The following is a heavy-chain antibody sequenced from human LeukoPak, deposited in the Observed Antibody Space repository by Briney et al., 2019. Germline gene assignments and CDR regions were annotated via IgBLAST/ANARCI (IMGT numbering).Heavy chain of an antibody. D-gene: IGHD1-14*01. CDR3: TRDRSRAEDD. CDR2: INQGGSDK. V-gene: IGHV3-7*01. J-gene: IGHJ4*02. Sequence: GGSLRLSCAASGFTFSGHWMSWVRQAPGKGLEWVANINQGGSDKYYVDSVKGRFTISRGNANNLLYLQMNSLGGEDTAVYYCTRDRSRAEDDWGQGTLVTVSS. CDR1: GFTFSGHW.